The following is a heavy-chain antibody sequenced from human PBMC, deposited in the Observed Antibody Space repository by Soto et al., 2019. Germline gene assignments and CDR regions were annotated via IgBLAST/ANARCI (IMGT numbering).Heavy chain of an antibody. CDR3: AKGYDYVSFDM. Sequence: EVQLLESGGGLLQPGGSLRLSCSSSGFNFSSHGMSWVRQAPGKGLEWVSHIGGNGVSIYYADSMRGWFTISRDNSKNTLYLQMNSLRAEDTVVYYCAKGYDYVSFDMWGQRTMVTVS. CDR2: IGGNGVSI. CDR1: GFNFSSHG. D-gene: IGHD3-16*01. J-gene: IGHJ3*02. V-gene: IGHV3-23*01.